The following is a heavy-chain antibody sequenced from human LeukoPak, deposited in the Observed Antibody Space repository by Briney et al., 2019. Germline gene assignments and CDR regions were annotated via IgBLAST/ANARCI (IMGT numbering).Heavy chain of an antibody. J-gene: IGHJ4*02. D-gene: IGHD2-21*01. CDR3: ARDFHCGGDCYLPFDY. CDR1: GGTFSSYT. V-gene: IGHV1-69*04. Sequence: SVKVSCKASGGTFSSYTISWVRQAPGQGLEWMGRIIPILGIANYAQKFQGRVTITADKSTSTAYMELSSLRSEDTAVYYCARDFHCGGDCYLPFDYWGQGTLVTVSS. CDR2: IIPILGIA.